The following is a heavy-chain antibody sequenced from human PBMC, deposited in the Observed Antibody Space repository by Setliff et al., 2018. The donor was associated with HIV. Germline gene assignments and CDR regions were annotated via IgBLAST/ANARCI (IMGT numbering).Heavy chain of an antibody. D-gene: IGHD4-17*01. Sequence: PSETLSLTCTVSGASISSYYWGWIRQPPGKGLEWIAPIYYSGSTYYNPSLKSRVTISVDTSKKQFSLRLSSVTAADTAVYYCAREIYGGNSRPFDYWGQGTQVTVSS. CDR3: AREIYGGNSRPFDY. CDR1: GASISSYY. CDR2: IYYSGST. V-gene: IGHV4-39*07. J-gene: IGHJ4*02.